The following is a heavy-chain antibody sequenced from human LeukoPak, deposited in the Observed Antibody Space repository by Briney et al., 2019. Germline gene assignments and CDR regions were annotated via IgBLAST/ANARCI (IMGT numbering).Heavy chain of an antibody. D-gene: IGHD3-3*01. V-gene: IGHV1-69*04. Sequence: SVKVSCKASGGTFSSYAISWVRQAPGQGLEWMGRIIPILGIANYAQKFQGRVTITADKSTSTAYMELSSLRSEDTAVYYCASPQGRTIYDFWSGSPPDYYYYGMDVWGQGTTVTVSS. CDR1: GGTFSSYA. J-gene: IGHJ6*02. CDR3: ASPQGRTIYDFWSGSPPDYYYYGMDV. CDR2: IIPILGIA.